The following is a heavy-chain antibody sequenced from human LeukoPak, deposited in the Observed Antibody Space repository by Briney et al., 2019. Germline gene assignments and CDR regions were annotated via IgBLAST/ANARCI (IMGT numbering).Heavy chain of an antibody. CDR1: GFTFSKNA. D-gene: IGHD2-2*01. Sequence: GGSLRLSCAASGFTFSKNAMSWVRQAPGKGLEWFSSLSGSGADTYYADSVKGRFTISRDNAKNTAYLQMNSLRAEDTAVYYCAKDPYGTRYFDYWGQGTLVTAS. CDR3: AKDPYGTRYFDY. V-gene: IGHV3-23*01. J-gene: IGHJ4*02. CDR2: LSGSGADT.